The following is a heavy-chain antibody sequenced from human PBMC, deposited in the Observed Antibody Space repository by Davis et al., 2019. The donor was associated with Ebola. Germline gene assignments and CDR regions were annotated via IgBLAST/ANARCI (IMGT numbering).Heavy chain of an antibody. D-gene: IGHD3-16*01. CDR3: ARHWAGMQYYFDY. CDR2: IYPDDSDT. J-gene: IGHJ4*02. V-gene: IGHV5-51*01. Sequence: GESLKISCQGSGNSFTNYWIGWVRQMPGKGLEWMGIIYPDDSDTRYSPSFQGQVTISADKSISTAYLQWSSLKTSDTAVYFCARHWAGMQYYFDYWGQGTLVTVSS. CDR1: GNSFTNYW.